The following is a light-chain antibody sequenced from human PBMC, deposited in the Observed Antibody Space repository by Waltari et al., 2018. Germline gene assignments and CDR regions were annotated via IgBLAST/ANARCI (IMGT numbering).Light chain of an antibody. Sequence: QSALTQPASVSGSPGQSITISCTGTINDVGTYPYVPLYQQHPGKAPKLIIFEVKNRPSGVSNRFAGSKYANTASLTISGLQAEDEADYYCSSYTSTKILFGGGTKLTVL. CDR2: EVK. V-gene: IGLV2-14*01. CDR3: SSYTSTKIL. CDR1: INDVGTYPY. J-gene: IGLJ2*01.